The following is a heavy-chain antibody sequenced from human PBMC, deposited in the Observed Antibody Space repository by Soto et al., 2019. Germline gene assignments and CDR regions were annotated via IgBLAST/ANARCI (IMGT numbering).Heavy chain of an antibody. J-gene: IGHJ4*02. CDR2: ISNTGSSA. D-gene: IGHD2-15*01. V-gene: IGHV3-30*18. CDR3: AKTITTVGTSSKPGGSRGRGAVLDH. CDR1: GFTFSVFG. Sequence: QVQLVESGGGVVQPGRSLRLSCAASGFTFSVFGMHWVRQAPGKGLAWVAVISNTGSSAHYADSVRGRFTIARDNGENKLSLLMTSLRPEDTAVYYCAKTITTVGTSSKPGGSRGRGAVLDHWGQGTLVTVSS.